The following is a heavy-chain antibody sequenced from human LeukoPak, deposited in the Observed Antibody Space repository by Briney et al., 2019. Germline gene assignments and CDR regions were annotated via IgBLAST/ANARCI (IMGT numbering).Heavy chain of an antibody. CDR1: GGSFSGYY. D-gene: IGHD3-3*01. V-gene: IGHV4-34*01. Sequence: SETLSLTCAVYGGSFSGYYWSWIRQPPGKGLEWIGEINHSGSTNYNPSLKSRVTISVDTSKNQFSLKLSSVTAADTAVYYCARGRWVLRFDSDRHKRECYFDYWGQGTLVTVSS. J-gene: IGHJ4*02. CDR2: INHSGST. CDR3: ARGRWVLRFDSDRHKRECYFDY.